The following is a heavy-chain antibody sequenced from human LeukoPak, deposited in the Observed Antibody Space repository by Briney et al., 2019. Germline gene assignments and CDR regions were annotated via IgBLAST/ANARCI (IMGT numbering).Heavy chain of an antibody. D-gene: IGHD6-19*01. CDR2: IYYSGST. Sequence: SETLSLTCTVSGGSISSGDYYWSWIRQPPGKGLEWIGYIYYSGSTYYNPSLKSRVTISVDTSKNQFSLKLSSVTAADTAVYYCARGPIAVAGSPFDYWGQGTLVTVSS. CDR3: ARGPIAVAGSPFDY. CDR1: GGSISSGDYY. J-gene: IGHJ4*02. V-gene: IGHV4-30-4*01.